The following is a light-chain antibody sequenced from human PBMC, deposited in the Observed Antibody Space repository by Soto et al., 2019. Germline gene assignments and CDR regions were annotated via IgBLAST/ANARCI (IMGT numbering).Light chain of an antibody. Sequence: DIPMTQSPSSLSASVGDRVTITCRASQSISSYLYWYQQKPGKAPKLLIYAASSLQSGVPSRFSGSGSGTDFTLIISSLQPEDFATYYYQQSYSTPVTFGQGTRLEIK. CDR3: QQSYSTPVT. CDR1: QSISSY. V-gene: IGKV1-39*01. CDR2: AAS. J-gene: IGKJ5*01.